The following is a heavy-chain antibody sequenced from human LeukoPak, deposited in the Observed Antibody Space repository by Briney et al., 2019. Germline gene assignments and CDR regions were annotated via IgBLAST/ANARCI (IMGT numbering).Heavy chain of an antibody. CDR3: ARGRGFSGYYYY. V-gene: IGHV4-34*01. J-gene: IGHJ4*02. Sequence: SETLSLTCAVYGGSFSGYYWSWIRQPPGKGLERIGEINHSGSTNYNPSLKSRVTISVDTSKNQFSLKLSSVTAADTAVYYCARGRGFSGYYYYWGQGTLVTVSS. CDR1: GGSFSGYY. D-gene: IGHD3-22*01. CDR2: INHSGST.